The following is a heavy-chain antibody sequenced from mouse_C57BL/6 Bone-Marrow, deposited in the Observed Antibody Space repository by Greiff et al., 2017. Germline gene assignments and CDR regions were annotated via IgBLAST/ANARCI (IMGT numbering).Heavy chain of an antibody. CDR2: IDPSDSYT. Sequence: QVQLQQPGAELVMPGASVKLSCKASGYTFTSYWMHWVKQRPGQGLEWIGEIDPSDSYTNYNQKFKGKSTLTVDKSSSTAYMQLSNLTSEDSAVDYWAREGFDYFGSTDYWGRGTTLTVSS. J-gene: IGHJ2*01. CDR1: GYTFTSYW. CDR3: AREGFDYFGSTDY. D-gene: IGHD1-1*01. V-gene: IGHV1-69*01.